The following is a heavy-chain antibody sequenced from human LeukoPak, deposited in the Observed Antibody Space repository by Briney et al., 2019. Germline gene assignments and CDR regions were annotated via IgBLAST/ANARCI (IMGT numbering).Heavy chain of an antibody. Sequence: GASVKVSCKASGYTFTYYYIHWVRQAPGQGLEWIGWINPTTGDTVYAQKFQGRVTMTRDTSITTAYMELSRLRSDDTAVYFCARQGYCSSTACYTAAFDIWGQGTVVTVSS. D-gene: IGHD2-2*02. J-gene: IGHJ3*02. CDR3: ARQGYCSSTACYTAAFDI. CDR1: GYTFTYYY. CDR2: INPTTGDT. V-gene: IGHV1-2*02.